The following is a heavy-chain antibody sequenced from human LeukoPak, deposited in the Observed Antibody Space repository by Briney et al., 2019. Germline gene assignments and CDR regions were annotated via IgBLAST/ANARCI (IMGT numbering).Heavy chain of an antibody. V-gene: IGHV3-48*04. D-gene: IGHD2-21*02. Sequence: GGSLRLSCAASGFTFSSNSMNWVRQAPGKGLEWVSYISSTGGTIYYADPMKGRFTISRDNAKNSLYLQMNSLRVEDTAVYYCAKVGTDSVWPWDYWGQGTLVTVSS. CDR3: AKVGTDSVWPWDY. CDR1: GFTFSSNS. CDR2: ISSTGGTI. J-gene: IGHJ4*02.